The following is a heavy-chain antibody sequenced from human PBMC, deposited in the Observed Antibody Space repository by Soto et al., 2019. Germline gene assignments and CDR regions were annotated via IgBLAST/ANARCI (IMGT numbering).Heavy chain of an antibody. V-gene: IGHV1-18*01. CDR3: ARMGDVPYYDYGMDV. D-gene: IGHD3-16*01. Sequence: QVQLVQSGAEVKKPGASVKVSCKASGYTFTSYGITWVRQAPGQGLEWLGWINGYNGNTNYAQKLQGRVTXNXXXSXXTAYMELRSLRSDDTAVYYCARMGDVPYYDYGMDVWGQGTTVTVSS. J-gene: IGHJ6*02. CDR2: INGYNGNT. CDR1: GYTFTSYG.